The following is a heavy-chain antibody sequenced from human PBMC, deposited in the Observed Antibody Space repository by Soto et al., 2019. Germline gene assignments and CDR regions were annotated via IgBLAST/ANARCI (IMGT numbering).Heavy chain of an antibody. CDR1: GYTLTELS. D-gene: IGHD6-19*01. Sequence: ASVKVSCKVSGYTLTELSMHWVRQAPGKGLEWMGGFDPEDGETIYAQKFQGRVTMTEDTSTDTAYMELSSLRSEDTAVYYCATVPAYSRGLNYLYFGGQETLFTGSS. J-gene: IGHJ4*02. V-gene: IGHV1-24*01. CDR3: ATVPAYSRGLNYLYF. CDR2: FDPEDGET.